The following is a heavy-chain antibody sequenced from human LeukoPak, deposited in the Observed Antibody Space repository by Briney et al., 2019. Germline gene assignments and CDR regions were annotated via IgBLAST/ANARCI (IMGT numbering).Heavy chain of an antibody. CDR1: GFTFSSYS. CDR3: ARDLTPSV. V-gene: IGHV3-48*02. Sequence: PGGSLRLSCVASGFTFSSYSMNWVRQAPGEGLEWVSYISSSSTIYHADSVKGRFTISRDNANNSLYLQMNSLRDEDTAVYYCARDLTPSVWGQGTLVTVSS. CDR2: ISSSSTI. J-gene: IGHJ4*02.